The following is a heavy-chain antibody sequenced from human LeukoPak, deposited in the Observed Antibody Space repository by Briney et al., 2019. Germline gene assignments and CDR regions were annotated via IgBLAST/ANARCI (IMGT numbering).Heavy chain of an antibody. J-gene: IGHJ2*01. D-gene: IGHD4-17*01. CDR1: GGSISSSY. V-gene: IGHV4-59*01. CDR3: ARDYGDIPPDWYYDL. CDR2: IYYTGGT. Sequence: SETLSLTCTVSGGSISSSYWSWIRRPPGKGLEWIGYIYYTGGTTYNPSLKSRVTISVDTSKNQFSLKLRSVTAADTAVYYCARDYGDIPPDWYYDLWGRGTLVTVSS.